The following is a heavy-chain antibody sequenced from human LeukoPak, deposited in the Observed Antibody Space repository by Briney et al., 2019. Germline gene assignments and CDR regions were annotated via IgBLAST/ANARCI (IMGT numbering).Heavy chain of an antibody. CDR3: ATTGPKTGPYYFDY. CDR1: GGSISSYY. V-gene: IGHV4-4*07. J-gene: IGHJ4*02. D-gene: IGHD1-14*01. Sequence: SETLSLTCTVSGGSISSYYWSWIRQPARKGLEWIGRIYTSGSTNYNPSLKSRITMSVDTSKNHFSLKLSSVTAADTAVYYCATTGPKTGPYYFDYWGQGTLVTVSP. CDR2: IYTSGST.